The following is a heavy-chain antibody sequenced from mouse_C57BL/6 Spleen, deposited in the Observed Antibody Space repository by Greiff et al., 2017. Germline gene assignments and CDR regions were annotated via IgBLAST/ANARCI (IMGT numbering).Heavy chain of an antibody. V-gene: IGHV6-3*01. D-gene: IGHD1-1*01. Sequence: EVKLVRSGGGWFHLGGPMKLPGVPPEFLFSNYWLNGFRRSPEKGLEWVAQIRLKSDNYATHYAESVKGRFTISRDDSKSSVYLQMNNLRAEDTGIYYCTGAFYYYGSSWYFDVWGTGTTVTVSS. CDR1: EFLFSNYW. J-gene: IGHJ1*03. CDR3: TGAFYYYGSSWYFDV. CDR2: IRLKSDNYAT.